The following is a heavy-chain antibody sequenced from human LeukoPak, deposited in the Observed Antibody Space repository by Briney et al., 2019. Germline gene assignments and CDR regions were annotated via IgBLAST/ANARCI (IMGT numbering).Heavy chain of an antibody. V-gene: IGHV4-59*01. CDR3: AREGASIAVAGWFDP. D-gene: IGHD6-19*01. CDR2: IYYSGST. Sequence: SETLSLTCTVSGGSISSYYWSWIRQPPGKGLEWIGYIYYSGSTNYNPSLKGQVTISVDTSKNQFSLKLSSVSAADTAVYYCAREGASIAVAGWFDPWGQGTLVTVSP. J-gene: IGHJ5*02. CDR1: GGSISSYY.